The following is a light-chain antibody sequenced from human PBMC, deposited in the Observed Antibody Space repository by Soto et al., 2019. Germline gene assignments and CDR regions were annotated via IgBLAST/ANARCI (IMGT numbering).Light chain of an antibody. J-gene: IGLJ3*02. Sequence: QSALTQPPSASGSPGQSVTISCTGTSSDVGGYNYVSLYQQYPGRAPKLMIYEVTKRPSGVPDRFSGSKSGNTASLTVSGLQAEDEADYYCSSDAASNNFYVVFGGGTKLTVL. CDR1: SSDVGGYNY. CDR3: SSDAASNNFYVV. V-gene: IGLV2-8*01. CDR2: EVT.